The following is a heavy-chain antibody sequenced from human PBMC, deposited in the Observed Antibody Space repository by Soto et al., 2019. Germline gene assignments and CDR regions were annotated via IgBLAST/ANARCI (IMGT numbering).Heavy chain of an antibody. V-gene: IGHV4-39*01. D-gene: IGHD1-1*01. CDR3: ARHFSPTSEFDY. J-gene: IGHJ4*02. CDR1: GGSISSSSYY. Sequence: QLQLQESGPGLVKPSETLSLTCTVSGGSISSSSYYWGWIRQPPGKGLEWIGSIYYSGSTYYNPSLKSRVTISVDTSKNQFSLKLSSVTAADTAVYYCARHFSPTSEFDYWGQGTLVTVSS. CDR2: IYYSGST.